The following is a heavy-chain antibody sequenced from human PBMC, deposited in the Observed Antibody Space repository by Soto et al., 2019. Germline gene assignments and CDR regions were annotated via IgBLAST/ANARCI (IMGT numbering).Heavy chain of an antibody. CDR1: GFTFSGYS. Sequence: EVQLVESGGGLVKPGGSLRLYCVASGFTFSGYSINWVRQAPGKGLEWVSYISGPSIYIYYADSVKGRFTISRDNAKSAVYLQMNSLRAEDTAVYDCARGFRNGFNVWGQGTTVSVSS. CDR3: ARGFRNGFNV. CDR2: ISGPSIYI. V-gene: IGHV3-21*01. J-gene: IGHJ6*02. D-gene: IGHD2-8*01.